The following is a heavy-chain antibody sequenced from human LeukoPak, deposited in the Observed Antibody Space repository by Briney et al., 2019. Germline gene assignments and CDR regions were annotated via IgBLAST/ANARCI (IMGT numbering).Heavy chain of an antibody. V-gene: IGHV4-59*08. CDR1: GASIRNYY. CDR3: ARRYSSSWYVGFFDP. J-gene: IGHJ5*02. CDR2: IYYSGST. Sequence: KPSETLSLTCTVSGASIRNYYWSWIRQSPGKGLEWIGYIYYSGSTNYNPSLESRVAMSVDTPKNQFSLRLSSVTAADTAIYYCARRYSSSWYVGFFDPWGQGTLVTVSS. D-gene: IGHD6-13*01.